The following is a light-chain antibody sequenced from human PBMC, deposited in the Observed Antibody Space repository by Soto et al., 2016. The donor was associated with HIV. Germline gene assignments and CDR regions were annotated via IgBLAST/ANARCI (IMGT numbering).Light chain of an antibody. CDR2: KAS. CDR3: QQLNSYLALT. J-gene: IGKJ4*01. Sequence: DIQMTQSPSTLSASVGDRVTITCRASQSISSWLAWYQQKPGKAPKLLIYKASSLESGVPSRFSGSGSGTEFTLTISSLQPDDFATYYCQQLNSYLALTFGGGTKVE. V-gene: IGKV1-5*03. CDR1: QSISSW.